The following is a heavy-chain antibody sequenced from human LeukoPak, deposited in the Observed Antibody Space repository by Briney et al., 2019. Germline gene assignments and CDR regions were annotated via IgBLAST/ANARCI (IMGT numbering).Heavy chain of an antibody. CDR2: ISATGDT. V-gene: IGHV4-59*08. Sequence: SETLSLTCTVSGGSINNFYFSWIRQPPGKGLECIGYISATGDTNSNPSLKSRVTMSIGRSKNQVSLRLRSVSAADTAIYYCARHYNYDTGGDPFDYWGQGTLVTVSS. CDR3: ARHYNYDTGGDPFDY. J-gene: IGHJ4*02. D-gene: IGHD2-21*02. CDR1: GGSINNFY.